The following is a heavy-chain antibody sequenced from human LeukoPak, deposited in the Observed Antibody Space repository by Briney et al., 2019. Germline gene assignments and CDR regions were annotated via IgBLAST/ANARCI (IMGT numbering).Heavy chain of an antibody. CDR3: ARGGIAAAALVHLDY. V-gene: IGHV4-59*01. Sequence: SETLSLTCSVAGGSITSYYWSWIRQPPGKGLEWIGYIYYSGSTNYNTSLKGRVTIAVDTSKNQFSLKLSSVTAADTGVYYCARGGIAAAALVHLDYWGQGTLVTVSS. CDR2: IYYSGST. D-gene: IGHD6-13*01. J-gene: IGHJ4*02. CDR1: GGSITSYY.